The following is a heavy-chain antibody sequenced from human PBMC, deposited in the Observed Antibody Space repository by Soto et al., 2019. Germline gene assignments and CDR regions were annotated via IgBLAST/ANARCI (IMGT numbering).Heavy chain of an antibody. CDR3: ARDGSGH. Sequence: SETLSLTCTVSGGSISSYYWSWIRQPPGKGLGWIGYIYYSGSTNYNPSLKSRVTISRDNSKNTVNLQMNSLRPEDTAVYYCARDGSGHWGQGTLVTVSS. CDR2: IYYSGST. CDR1: GGSISSYY. J-gene: IGHJ4*02. V-gene: IGHV4-59*12.